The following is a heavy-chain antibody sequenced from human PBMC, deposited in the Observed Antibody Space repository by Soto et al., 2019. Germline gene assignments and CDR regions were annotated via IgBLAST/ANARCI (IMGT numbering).Heavy chain of an antibody. CDR2: IWHDGSNE. Sequence: QAQLVESGGGVVQPGRSLRLSCAASGFTFSDYGMHWVRQAPGKGLEWVALIWHDGSNEYYADSVKGRFTISRDNSKNTLSLQMNSLRAEDTAVYYCAGINYDIFTGYFSDYWGQGTLVTVSS. J-gene: IGHJ4*02. V-gene: IGHV3-33*01. CDR3: AGINYDIFTGYFSDY. D-gene: IGHD3-9*01. CDR1: GFTFSDYG.